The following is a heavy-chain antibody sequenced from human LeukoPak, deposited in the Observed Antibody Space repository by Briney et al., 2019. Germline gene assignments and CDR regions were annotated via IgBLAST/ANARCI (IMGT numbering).Heavy chain of an antibody. J-gene: IGHJ4*02. CDR3: AKERLNFDY. CDR2: ISYDGSNK. CDR1: GFTFSSYG. D-gene: IGHD3-22*01. V-gene: IGHV3-30*18. Sequence: GGSLRFSCAASGFTFSSYGMHWVRQAPGKGLEWVAVISYDGSNKYYADSVKGRFTISRDNSKNTLYLQMNSLRAEDTAVYYCAKERLNFDYWGQGTLVAVSS.